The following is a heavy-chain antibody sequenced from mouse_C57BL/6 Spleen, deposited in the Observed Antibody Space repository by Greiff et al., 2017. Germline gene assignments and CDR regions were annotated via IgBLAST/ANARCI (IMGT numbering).Heavy chain of an antibody. CDR1: GYTFTDYY. J-gene: IGHJ4*01. CDR3: ERGGLRRGAGAMDY. V-gene: IGHV1-26*01. Sequence: VQLQQSGPELVKPGASVKISCKASGYTFTDYYMNWVKQSHGKSLEWIGDINPNNGGTSYNQKFKGKATLTVDKSSSTAYMELRSLTSEDSAVYDCERGGLRRGAGAMDYWGQGTSVTVSS. CDR2: INPNNGGT. D-gene: IGHD2-4*01.